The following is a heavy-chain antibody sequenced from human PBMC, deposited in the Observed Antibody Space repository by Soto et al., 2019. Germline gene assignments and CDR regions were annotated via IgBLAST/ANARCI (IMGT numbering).Heavy chain of an antibody. J-gene: IGHJ4*02. V-gene: IGHV1-3*01. CDR1: GYTFTSYD. Sequence: ASVKVSCKASGYTFTSYDMHWVRQAPGQRLEWMGWINAGNGNTKYSQKFQGRVTITRDTSASTAYMELSSLRSEDTAVYYCAIEKYYYDSSGYDYWGQGTLVTVSS. D-gene: IGHD3-22*01. CDR3: AIEKYYYDSSGYDY. CDR2: INAGNGNT.